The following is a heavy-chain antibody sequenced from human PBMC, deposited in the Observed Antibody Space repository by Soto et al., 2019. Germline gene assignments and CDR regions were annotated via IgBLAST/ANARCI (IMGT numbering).Heavy chain of an antibody. CDR1: GGSISHYY. J-gene: IGHJ6*02. D-gene: IGHD3-3*01. CDR2: IHYTGSS. CDR3: ARSYPNTIFGVVPSRGMDV. V-gene: IGHV4-59*01. Sequence: ETLSLTCTVSGGSISHYYWSWIRQPPGKGLEWIGYIHYTGSSNFHPSLKNRVIISVDTSKNQFSLKLSSVTAADTAVYYCARSYPNTIFGVVPSRGMDVWGQGATVTVSS.